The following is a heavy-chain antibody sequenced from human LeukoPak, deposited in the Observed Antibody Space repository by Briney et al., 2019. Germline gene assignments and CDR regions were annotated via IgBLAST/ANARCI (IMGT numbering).Heavy chain of an antibody. V-gene: IGHV4-59*01. CDR1: DGSFSSYY. Sequence: SETLSLTCGVYDGSFSSYYWSWIRQPPGKGLEWIGYIYYSGSTNYNPSLKSRVTISVDTSKNQFSLKLSSVTAADTAVYYCARDHIDDYVWGSYRYTGSYFDYWGQGTLVTVSS. CDR3: ARDHIDDYVWGSYRYTGSYFDY. D-gene: IGHD3-16*02. J-gene: IGHJ4*02. CDR2: IYYSGST.